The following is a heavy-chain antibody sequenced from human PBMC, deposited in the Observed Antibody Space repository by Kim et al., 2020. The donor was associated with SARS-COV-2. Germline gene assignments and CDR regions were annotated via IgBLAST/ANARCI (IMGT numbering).Heavy chain of an antibody. CDR2: ISGSGGST. V-gene: IGHV3-23*01. CDR3: AKAGMDNYYDSSGISDY. D-gene: IGHD3-22*01. J-gene: IGHJ4*02. CDR1: GFTFSSYA. Sequence: GGSLRLSCAASGFTFSSYAMSWVRQAPGKGLEWVSAISGSGGSTYYADSVKGRFTISRDNSKNTLYLQMNSLRAEDTAVYYCAKAGMDNYYDSSGISDYWGQGTLVTVSS.